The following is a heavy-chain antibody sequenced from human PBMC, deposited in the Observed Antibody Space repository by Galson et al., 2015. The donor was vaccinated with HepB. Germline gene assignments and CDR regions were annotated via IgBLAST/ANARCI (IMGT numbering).Heavy chain of an antibody. CDR1: GYTLTVLS. V-gene: IGHV1-24*01. D-gene: IGHD6-6*01. CDR3: ATGGVSSPESYYYYGMDV. CDR2: FDPEDGET. Sequence: SVKVSCKVSGYTLTVLSMHWVRQAPGKGLEWMGGFDPEDGETIYAQKFQGRVTMTEDTSTDTAYMELSSLRSEDTAVYYCATGGVSSPESYYYYGMDVWGQGTTVTVSS. J-gene: IGHJ6*02.